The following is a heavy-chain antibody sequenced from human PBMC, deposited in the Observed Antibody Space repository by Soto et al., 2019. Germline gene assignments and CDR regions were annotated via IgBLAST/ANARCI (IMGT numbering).Heavy chain of an antibody. D-gene: IGHD2-8*01. Sequence: QVQLVQSGAEVKKPGVSVKVSCKASGYTFTNYYIHWVRQAPGQGLEWMGWIDGDSGDTKDAQKFQGWVTMTRDTSINTAYMELSRLTSDDTAVYDCARTPNNGRAGVYGMDVWGQGTTVTVSS. CDR1: GYTFTNYY. J-gene: IGHJ6*02. V-gene: IGHV1-2*04. CDR3: ARTPNNGRAGVYGMDV. CDR2: IDGDSGDT.